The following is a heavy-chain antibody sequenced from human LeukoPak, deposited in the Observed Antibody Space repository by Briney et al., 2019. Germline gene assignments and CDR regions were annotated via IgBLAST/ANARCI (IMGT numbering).Heavy chain of an antibody. CDR1: GYTLTELS. CDR3: ASLPLTFGGVNFDY. D-gene: IGHD3-16*01. Sequence: ASVKVSCKVSGYTLTELSMHWVRQAPGKGLEWMGGFDPEDGETIYAQKFQGRVTITEETSTDTAYMELRSLRSEDTAVYYCASLPLTFGGVNFDYWGQGTLVTVSS. CDR2: FDPEDGET. J-gene: IGHJ4*02. V-gene: IGHV1-24*01.